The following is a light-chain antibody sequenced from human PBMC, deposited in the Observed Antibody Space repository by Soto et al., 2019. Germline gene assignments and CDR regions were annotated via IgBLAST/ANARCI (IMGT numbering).Light chain of an antibody. Sequence: PTSRSAPIGDIITITCRASRDIGSDFSWYQQKPGKAPTLLIYAASNLQSGVPSRFRGSRSGTEFTLTVSSLQPEDFATYYCLQDHDDSWTFGQGTKVDIK. CDR1: RDIGSD. CDR2: AAS. J-gene: IGKJ1*01. V-gene: IGKV1-6*01. CDR3: LQDHDDSWT.